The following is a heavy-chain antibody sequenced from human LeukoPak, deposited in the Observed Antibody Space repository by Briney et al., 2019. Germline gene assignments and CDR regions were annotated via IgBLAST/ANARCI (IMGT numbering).Heavy chain of an antibody. CDR1: GGSISSSSYY. Sequence: PSETLSLTCTVPGGSISSSSYYWGWIRQPPGKGLEWLGIIYFSVTTYTNPSLKSRATISVNTSTNQFFPKLRAVDAADPAVYYCARRRARHDYGDYVWGQGTLGTVSS. CDR2: IYFSVTT. V-gene: IGHV4-39*01. D-gene: IGHD4-17*01. CDR3: ARRRARHDYGDYV. J-gene: IGHJ4*02.